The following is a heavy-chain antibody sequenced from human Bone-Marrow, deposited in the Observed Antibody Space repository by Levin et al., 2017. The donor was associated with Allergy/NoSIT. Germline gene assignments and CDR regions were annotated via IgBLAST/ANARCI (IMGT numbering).Heavy chain of an antibody. CDR2: IKQDGSEK. J-gene: IGHJ6*03. CDR1: GFTFSSYW. CDR3: ARDRGEDVLRYFDWLLPITEYYYYMDV. Sequence: GGSLRLSCAASGFTFSSYWMSWVRQAPGKGLEWVANIKQDGSEKYYVDSVKGRFTISRDNAKNSLYLQMNSLRAEDTAVYYCARDRGEDVLRYFDWLLPITEYYYYMDVWGKGTTVTVSS. D-gene: IGHD3-9*01. V-gene: IGHV3-7*01.